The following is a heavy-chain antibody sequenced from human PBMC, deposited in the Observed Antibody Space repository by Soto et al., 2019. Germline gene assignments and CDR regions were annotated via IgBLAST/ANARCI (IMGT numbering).Heavy chain of an antibody. CDR2: IIPIFGTA. J-gene: IGHJ5*02. D-gene: IGHD1-26*01. Sequence: ASVKVSCKASGGTFSSYAISCVRQAPGQGLEWMGGIIPIFGTANYAQKFQGRVTITADESTSTAYMELSSLRSEDTAVCYCARSSGSYNDWFDPWGQGTLVTVSS. V-gene: IGHV1-69*13. CDR1: GGTFSSYA. CDR3: ARSSGSYNDWFDP.